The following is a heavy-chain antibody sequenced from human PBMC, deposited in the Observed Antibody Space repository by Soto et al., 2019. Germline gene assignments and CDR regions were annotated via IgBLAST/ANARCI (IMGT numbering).Heavy chain of an antibody. V-gene: IGHV4-34*01. CDR2: INHSGST. CDR1: GGSFSGYY. CDR3: ARGRGITIFGVVIIRWFDP. Sequence: SETLSLTCAVYGGSFSGYYWSWIRQPPGKGLEWIGEINHSGSTNYNPSLKSRVTISVDTSKNQFSLKLSSVTAADTAVYYCARGRGITIFGVVIIRWFDPWGQGTLVTVSS. J-gene: IGHJ5*02. D-gene: IGHD3-3*01.